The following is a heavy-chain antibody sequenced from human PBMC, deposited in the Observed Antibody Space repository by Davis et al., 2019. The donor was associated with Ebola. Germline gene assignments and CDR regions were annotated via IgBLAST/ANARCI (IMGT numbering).Heavy chain of an antibody. CDR3: ARTTKTSISDSGLGYTYFDH. CDR1: GFTFSSYW. CDR2: VSHGGVS. D-gene: IGHD1-1*01. V-gene: IGHV4-34*01. Sequence: ESLKISCAVSGFTFSSYWMSWVRQSPGKGLEWIGKVSHGGVSDYNPSLRSRVTISVDTSKNQFSLKMNPVTAADTAVYYCARTTKTSISDSGLGYTYFDHWSQGTLVTVSS. J-gene: IGHJ5*02.